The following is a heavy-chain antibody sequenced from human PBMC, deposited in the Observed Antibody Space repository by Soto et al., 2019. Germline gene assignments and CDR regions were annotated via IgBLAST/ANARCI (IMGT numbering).Heavy chain of an antibody. V-gene: IGHV4-38-2*02. CDR2: IYHSGST. CDR1: GYSISSGYY. D-gene: IGHD6-6*01. J-gene: IGHJ4*02. CDR3: ARDRIAARLVDY. Sequence: SETLSLTCAVSGYSISSGYYWGWIRQPPGKGLEWIGSIYHSGSTYYNPSLKSRVTISVDTSKNQFSLKLSSVTAADTAVYYCARDRIAARLVDYWGQGTLVTSPQ.